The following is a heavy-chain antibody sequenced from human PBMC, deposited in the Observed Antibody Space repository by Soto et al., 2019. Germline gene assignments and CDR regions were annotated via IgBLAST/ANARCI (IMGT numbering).Heavy chain of an antibody. J-gene: IGHJ6*02. CDR3: AKDLRNAGYCSSTSCYRGYYYYYYGMDV. V-gene: IGHV3-30*18. CDR2: ISYDGSNK. CDR1: GFTFSSYG. Sequence: HPGGSLRLSCAASGFTFSSYGMHWVRQAPGKGLEWVAVISYDGSNKYYADSVKGRFTISRDNSKNTLYLQMNSLRAEDTAVYYCAKDLRNAGYCSSTSCYRGYYYYYYGMDVWGQGTTVTVSS. D-gene: IGHD2-2*02.